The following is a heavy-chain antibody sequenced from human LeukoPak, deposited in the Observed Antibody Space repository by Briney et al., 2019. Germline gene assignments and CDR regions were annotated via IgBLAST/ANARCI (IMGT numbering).Heavy chain of an antibody. CDR1: GFTFSSYW. V-gene: IGHV3-7*01. J-gene: IGHJ5*02. Sequence: PGGPLRLSCAASGFTFSSYWMSWVRQAPGKGLEWVANIKQDGSEKYYVDSVKGRFTISRDNAKNSLYLQMNSLRAEDTAVYYCAREFPLWFGELYNWFDPWGQGTLVTVSS. D-gene: IGHD3-10*01. CDR2: IKQDGSEK. CDR3: AREFPLWFGELYNWFDP.